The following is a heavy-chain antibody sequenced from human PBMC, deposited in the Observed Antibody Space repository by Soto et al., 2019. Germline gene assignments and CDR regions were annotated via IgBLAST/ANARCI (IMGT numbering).Heavy chain of an antibody. D-gene: IGHD3-3*01. CDR2: ITWNSRVL. CDR1: GLTFDDFA. CDR3: AKGRYDFWSPYYFDS. Sequence: GGSLRLSCVGTGLTFDDFAMHWVRPAPGKGLEWVSGITWNSRVLAYADSVKGRFTISRDNARNSLYLQMDSLRDEDTALYYCAKGRYDFWSPYYFDSWGQGTLVTVSS. V-gene: IGHV3-9*01. J-gene: IGHJ4*02.